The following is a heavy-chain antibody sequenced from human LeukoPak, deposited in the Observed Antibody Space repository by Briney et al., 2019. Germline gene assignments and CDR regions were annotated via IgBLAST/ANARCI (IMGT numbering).Heavy chain of an antibody. J-gene: IGHJ5*02. CDR3: ARDSCSSTSCKNWFDP. V-gene: IGHV1-2*02. D-gene: IGHD2-2*01. CDR2: INPNSGGT. Sequence: VASVKVSCKASGYTFTGYYMHWVRQAPGQGLEWMGWINPNSGGTNYAQKFQGRVTMTRDTSISTAYMELSRLRSDDTAVYYCARDSCSSTSCKNWFDPWGQGTLVTVSS. CDR1: GYTFTGYY.